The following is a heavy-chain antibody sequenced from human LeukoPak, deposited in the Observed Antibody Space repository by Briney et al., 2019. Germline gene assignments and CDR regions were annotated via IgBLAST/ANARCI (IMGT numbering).Heavy chain of an antibody. CDR1: GFTFNGYG. CDR3: ARVWWQQPEY. D-gene: IGHD2-15*01. Sequence: GGSLRLSCAASGFTFNGYGMHWVRQAPGKGLEWVAFIRYDGSSKYFADSVKGRFTISRDNTKNTLYLQMNSLTAEDTAVYYCARVWWQQPEYWGQGTPVTVSS. V-gene: IGHV3-30*02. CDR2: IRYDGSSK. J-gene: IGHJ4*02.